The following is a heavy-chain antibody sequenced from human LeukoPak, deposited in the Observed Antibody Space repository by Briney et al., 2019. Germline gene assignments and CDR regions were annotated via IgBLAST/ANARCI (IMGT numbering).Heavy chain of an antibody. D-gene: IGHD1-26*01. CDR2: ISYTGTYI. Sequence: GGSLRLSCAASAFSLNAYNMNWVRQAPGKGLEWVSSISYTGTYIYYADSVKGRFTISRDNAQNSLYLQMNSLRAEDTAICYCVRDRGTYRPIDYWGQGALVTVSS. CDR1: AFSLNAYN. J-gene: IGHJ4*02. V-gene: IGHV3-21*04. CDR3: VRDRGTYRPIDY.